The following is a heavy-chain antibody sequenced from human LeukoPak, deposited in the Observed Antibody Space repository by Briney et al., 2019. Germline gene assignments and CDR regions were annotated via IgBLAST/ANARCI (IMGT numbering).Heavy chain of an antibody. J-gene: IGHJ4*02. Sequence: GGSLRLSCATSGFTFSDYWMCWVRQAPGKGLEWVSTITTSDGNTYYADSVKGRFTVSRDNSKNTLFLQMNSLRAEDTAVYYCAKDGGLWVSAHWGDSWGRGTLVTVSS. CDR2: ITTSDGNT. D-gene: IGHD7-27*01. CDR1: GFTFSDYW. V-gene: IGHV3-23*01. CDR3: AKDGGLWVSAHWGDS.